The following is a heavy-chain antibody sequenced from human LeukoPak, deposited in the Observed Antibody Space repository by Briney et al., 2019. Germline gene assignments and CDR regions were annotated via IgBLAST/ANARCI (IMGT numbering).Heavy chain of an antibody. J-gene: IGHJ5*02. D-gene: IGHD3-9*01. V-gene: IGHV4-34*03. CDR2: INHSGST. CDR3: SGQMALTYYDIPFDP. Sequence: SETLSLTCAVYGGSFSGYYSSWVRQPPGKGLEWVGEINHSGSTNYNPSLTSRVTISVDTYKNQCSHRLNSLTAAGPAACYWSGQMALTYYDIPFDPWGQGILVTVSS. CDR1: GGSFSGYY.